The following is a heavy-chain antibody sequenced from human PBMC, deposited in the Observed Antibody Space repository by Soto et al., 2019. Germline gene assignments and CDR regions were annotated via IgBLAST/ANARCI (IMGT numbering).Heavy chain of an antibody. D-gene: IGHD3-3*01. CDR1: GFTFSSYA. J-gene: IGHJ6*02. CDR2: ISGSGGST. V-gene: IGHV3-23*01. Sequence: GGSLRLSCAASGFTFSSYAMSWVRQAPGKGLEWVSAISGSGGSTYYADSVKGRFTISRDNSKNTLYLQMNSLRAEDTAVYYCAGHNYDFWSGSYYYYGMDVWGQGTTVTVSS. CDR3: AGHNYDFWSGSYYYYGMDV.